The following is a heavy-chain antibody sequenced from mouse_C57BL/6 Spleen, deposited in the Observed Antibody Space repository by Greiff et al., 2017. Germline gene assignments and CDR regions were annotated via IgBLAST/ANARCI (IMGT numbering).Heavy chain of an antibody. CDR3: ARGGYPYFDY. Sequence: QVQLQQPGAELVKPGASVKLSCKASGYTFTSYWMQWVKQRPGQGLEWIGEIDPSDSYTNYNQKFKGKATLTVDTSSSTAYMQLSSLTSEDSAVYYCARGGYPYFDYWGQGTTLTVSS. CDR2: IDPSDSYT. CDR1: GYTFTSYW. D-gene: IGHD2-2*01. V-gene: IGHV1-50*01. J-gene: IGHJ2*01.